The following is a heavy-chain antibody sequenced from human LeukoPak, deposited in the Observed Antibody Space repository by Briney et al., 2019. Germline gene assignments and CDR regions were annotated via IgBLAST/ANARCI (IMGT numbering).Heavy chain of an antibody. CDR3: AKYSGSYYDFDY. D-gene: IGHD1-26*01. Sequence: GGSLRLSCAASGFTVSSNYMSWVRQAPGKGLEWVSVIYSGGSTYYADSVKGRFTISRDNSKNTLYLQMNSLRAEDTAVYYCAKYSGSYYDFDYWGQGTLVTVSS. J-gene: IGHJ4*02. CDR2: IYSGGST. V-gene: IGHV3-53*01. CDR1: GFTVSSNY.